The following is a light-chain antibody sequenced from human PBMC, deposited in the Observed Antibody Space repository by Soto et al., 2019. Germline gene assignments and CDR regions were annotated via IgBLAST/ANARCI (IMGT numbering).Light chain of an antibody. Sequence: QSVLTQPPSASGTPGQRVTISCSGSSSNIGSNYVYWYQQLPGTAPKLLIYRNNQRHSGVPDRLSGSKSGTSASLAISGLRSEDEADYYCAAWDDSLRSPWVFGGWTKLTVL. J-gene: IGLJ3*02. CDR1: SSNIGSNY. CDR3: AAWDDSLRSPWV. CDR2: RNN. V-gene: IGLV1-47*01.